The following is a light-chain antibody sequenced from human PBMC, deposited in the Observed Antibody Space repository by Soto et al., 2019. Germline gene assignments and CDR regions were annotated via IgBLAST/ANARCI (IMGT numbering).Light chain of an antibody. CDR2: DVT. CDR3: SSSTSSRPS. CDR1: SSDLRYYSY. V-gene: IGLV2-14*03. Sequence: QSVLTQPASVSGSPGQSITISCTGTSSDLRYYSYVSWYQQHPGKAPKLMIYDVTTRPSGVSNRFSGSKSGDTASLTISGLQAEDEADYYCSSSTSSRPSFGTRTKVTVL. J-gene: IGLJ1*01.